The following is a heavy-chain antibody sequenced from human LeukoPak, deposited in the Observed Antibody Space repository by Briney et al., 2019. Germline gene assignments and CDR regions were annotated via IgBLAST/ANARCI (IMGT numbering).Heavy chain of an antibody. V-gene: IGHV3-7*01. D-gene: IGHD6-19*01. J-gene: IGHJ4*02. CDR1: GFTFSSYW. CDR2: IKQDGSEK. CDR3: ARWECSSGWVSLVDRFDY. Sequence: PGGSLRLSCAASGFTFSSYWMSRVRQAPGKGLEWVANIKQDGSEKYYVDSVKGRFTISRDNAKNSLYLQMNSLRAEDTAVYYCARWECSSGWVSLVDRFDYWGQGTLVTVSS.